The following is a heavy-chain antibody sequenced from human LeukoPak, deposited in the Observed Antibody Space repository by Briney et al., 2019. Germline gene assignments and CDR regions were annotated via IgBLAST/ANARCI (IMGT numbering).Heavy chain of an antibody. CDR2: IYYSRST. CDR1: GASISSSTYY. J-gene: IGHJ5*02. V-gene: IGHV4-39*01. Sequence: SETLSLTCTVSGASISSSTYYWGWIRQAPGKGLEWIGSIYYSRSTYYKSSLKSRVTISADTSKNQFSLKVYSVIAADTAVYYCASHTSFYYDATGYRGALGSWGQGTLVTVSS. D-gene: IGHD3-22*01. CDR3: ASHTSFYYDATGYRGALGS.